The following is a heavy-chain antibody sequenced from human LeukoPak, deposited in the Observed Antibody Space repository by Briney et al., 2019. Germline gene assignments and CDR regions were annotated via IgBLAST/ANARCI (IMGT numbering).Heavy chain of an antibody. Sequence: SQTLSLTCAISGYSVSDNGAAWNWIRQSPSRGLEWLGSTYYMTQWFTDYATSVKSRITINPDTSKNYFSLQLKSVTPEDSAVYYCARQSGIAAAAAFDNWGEGTLVSVSS. V-gene: IGHV6-1*01. J-gene: IGHJ4*02. CDR1: GYSVSDNGAA. CDR3: ARQSGIAAAAAFDN. CDR2: TYYMTQWFT. D-gene: IGHD6-13*01.